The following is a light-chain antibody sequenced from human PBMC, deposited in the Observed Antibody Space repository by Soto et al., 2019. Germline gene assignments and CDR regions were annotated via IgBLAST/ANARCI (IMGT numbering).Light chain of an antibody. CDR2: GAS. V-gene: IGKV3-20*01. CDR3: QQYGRSPPFS. J-gene: IGKJ3*01. Sequence: EIVLTQSPGTLSLSPGERATLSCRASQSVSSSYLAWYQQKPGQAPRLLIYGASSRATGIPDRFSGSGSGTYFTLTISRLEPEDFAVYYCQQYGRSPPFSFGPGTKVDSK. CDR1: QSVSSSY.